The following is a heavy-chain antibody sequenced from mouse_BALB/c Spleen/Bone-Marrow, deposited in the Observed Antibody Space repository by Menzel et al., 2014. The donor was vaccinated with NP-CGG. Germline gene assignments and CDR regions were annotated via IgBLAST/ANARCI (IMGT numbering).Heavy chain of an antibody. V-gene: IGHV14-3*02. CDR3: ARADGYYAWFAY. J-gene: IGHJ3*01. D-gene: IGHD2-3*01. CDR1: GFNIKDTY. Sequence: VQLQQSGAELVKPGASVKLSCTAYGFNIKDTYMHWVKQRPEQGLEWIGRIDPANGNTKYDPKFQGKATITADTSSNTAYLQLSSLTSEDTAVYYCARADGYYAWFAYWGQGTLVTVSA. CDR2: IDPANGNT.